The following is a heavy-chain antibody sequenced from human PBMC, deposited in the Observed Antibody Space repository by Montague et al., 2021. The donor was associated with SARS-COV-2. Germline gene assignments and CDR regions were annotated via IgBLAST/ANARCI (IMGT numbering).Heavy chain of an antibody. Sequence: SLRLSCAASGFTFGDYALTWVRQAPGKGLEWVGLIRGKPYGETTEYAASVQGRVTISRDDSKSIAYLQMESLKAEDTAVYWCTRDYRFYENSGSGDYGLDVWGQGTTVIVSS. CDR3: TRDYRFYENSGSGDYGLDV. CDR2: IRGKPYGETT. CDR1: GFTFGDYA. V-gene: IGHV3-49*04. J-gene: IGHJ6*02. D-gene: IGHD3-22*01.